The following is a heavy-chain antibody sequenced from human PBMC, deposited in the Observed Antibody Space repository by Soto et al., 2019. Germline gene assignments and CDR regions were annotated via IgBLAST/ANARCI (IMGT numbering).Heavy chain of an antibody. D-gene: IGHD3-10*01. J-gene: IGHJ6*03. Sequence: ASVKVSCKTSGYTFTGYYMHWVRQAQGQGLEWMGWINPNSGGTNYAQKFQGWVTMTRDTSISTAYMELSRLRSDDTAVYYCAREGGPGSYYNVPYYYYYYYMDVWGKGTTVTVSS. CDR3: AREGGPGSYYNVPYYYYYYYMDV. CDR2: INPNSGGT. V-gene: IGHV1-2*04. CDR1: GYTFTGYY.